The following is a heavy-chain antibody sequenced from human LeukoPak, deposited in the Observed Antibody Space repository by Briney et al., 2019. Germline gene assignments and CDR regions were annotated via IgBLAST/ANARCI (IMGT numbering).Heavy chain of an antibody. CDR3: AKGNNSISINFDK. V-gene: IGHV3-43*02. Sequence: PGGSLRLSCAASGFTFRDFSMHWVRQAPGKGLEWVSLISGDGGATHYADSVKGRFTISRDNSKNSLYLQMSSLRVEDTAFYYCAKGNNSISINFDKWVPGTLVTVSS. CDR1: GFTFRDFS. CDR2: ISGDGGAT. J-gene: IGHJ4*02. D-gene: IGHD2/OR15-2a*01.